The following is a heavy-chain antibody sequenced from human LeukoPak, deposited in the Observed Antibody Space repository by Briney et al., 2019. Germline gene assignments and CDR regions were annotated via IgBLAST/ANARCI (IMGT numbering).Heavy chain of an antibody. CDR2: ISYDGSNK. V-gene: IGHV3-30*18. CDR1: GFTFSNYG. CDR3: AKVWYCSSTSCSTYYYYGMDV. J-gene: IGHJ6*02. Sequence: GGSLRLSCAASGFTFSNYGMHWVRQAPGKGLEWVAVISYDGSNKYYADSVKGRFTISRDNSKNTLYLQMNSLRAEDTAVYYCAKVWYCSSTSCSTYYYYGMDVWGQGTTVTVSS. D-gene: IGHD2-2*01.